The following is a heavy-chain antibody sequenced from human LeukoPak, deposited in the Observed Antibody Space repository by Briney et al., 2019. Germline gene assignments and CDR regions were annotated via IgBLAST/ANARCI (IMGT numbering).Heavy chain of an antibody. CDR3: ASSHYGDHFDY. D-gene: IGHD4-17*01. Sequence: PGGSLRLSCAASGFTFSSYWMSWVRQAPGKGLEWVANIKQDGSEKYYVDSVKGRFTISRDNAKISLYLQMNSLRAEDTAVYYCASSHYGDHFDYWGQGTLVTVSS. CDR2: IKQDGSEK. V-gene: IGHV3-7*01. CDR1: GFTFSSYW. J-gene: IGHJ4*02.